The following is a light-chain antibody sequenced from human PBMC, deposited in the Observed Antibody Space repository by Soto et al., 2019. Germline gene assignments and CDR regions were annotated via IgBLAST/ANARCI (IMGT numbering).Light chain of an antibody. Sequence: SISNYLNWYQQRPGKAPKLLIYLASSLSSGVPSKFSGSGSGTDFTLTISVLQPEDSATYYCQQTYKTPLTFGQGTKVDIK. V-gene: IGKV1-39*01. CDR1: SISNY. CDR3: QQTYKTPLT. J-gene: IGKJ1*01. CDR2: LAS.